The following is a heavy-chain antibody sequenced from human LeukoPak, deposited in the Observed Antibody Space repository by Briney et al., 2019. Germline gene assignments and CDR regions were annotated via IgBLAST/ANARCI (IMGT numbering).Heavy chain of an antibody. Sequence: GRSLRLSCTASGFTFGDYPMSWVRQAPGKGLEWVGFIRGKTYGGTTEYAAPVKGRFTISRDDSQSIAYLQMNSLQTEDTAVYYCTRTVAAAGTFDYWGQGTLVTVSS. D-gene: IGHD6-13*01. V-gene: IGHV3-49*04. CDR2: IRGKTYGGTT. CDR3: TRTVAAAGTFDY. J-gene: IGHJ4*02. CDR1: GFTFGDYP.